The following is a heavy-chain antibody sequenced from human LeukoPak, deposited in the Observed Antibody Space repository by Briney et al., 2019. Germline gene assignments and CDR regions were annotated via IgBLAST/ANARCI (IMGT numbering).Heavy chain of an antibody. J-gene: IGHJ4*02. Sequence: PSETLSLTCTVSDDSITMYYWTWIRQPPGKGLEWIGYIYYSGSTNYNPSLKSRVTISVDTSKNQFSLKLSSVTAADTAVYYCARDRALLWFGELLSEGFDYWGQGTLVTVSS. CDR3: ARDRALLWFGELLSEGFDY. D-gene: IGHD3-10*01. CDR2: IYYSGST. V-gene: IGHV4-59*12. CDR1: DDSITMYY.